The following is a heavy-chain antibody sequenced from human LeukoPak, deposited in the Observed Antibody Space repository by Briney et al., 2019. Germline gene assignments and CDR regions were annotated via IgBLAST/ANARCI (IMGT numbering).Heavy chain of an antibody. CDR2: IYHSGST. V-gene: IGHV4-59*01. CDR3: ARGGGYASPIGY. Sequence: SETLSLTCTLSGGSISTYYWSWIWQPPGKGLEWTGYIYHSGSTNYNPSLKSRVTISVDTSKNQFSLKLSSVTAADTAVYYCARGGGYASPIGYWGQGALVTVSS. D-gene: IGHD5-12*01. CDR1: GGSISTYY. J-gene: IGHJ4*02.